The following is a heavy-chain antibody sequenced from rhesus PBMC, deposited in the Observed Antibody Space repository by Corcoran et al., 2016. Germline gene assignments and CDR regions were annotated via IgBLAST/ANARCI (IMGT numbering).Heavy chain of an antibody. Sequence: QVQLQESGPGLVKPSETLSLTCAVSGGSISSNYWSWIRQSPGKGLEWIGYIYGGRGSTSYNPSLKSRVTISTDTSKNQWSLRLNSVTAADTAVYFCARVNWNDGLDYWGQGVLVTVSS. CDR3: ARVNWNDGLDY. V-gene: IGHV4-147*01. J-gene: IGHJ4*01. CDR2: IYGGRGST. CDR1: GGSISSNY. D-gene: IGHD1-7*02.